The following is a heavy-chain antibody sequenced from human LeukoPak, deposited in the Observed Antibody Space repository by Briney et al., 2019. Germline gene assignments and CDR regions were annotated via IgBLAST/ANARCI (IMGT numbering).Heavy chain of an antibody. J-gene: IGHJ4*02. V-gene: IGHV4-59*01. CDR3: ARAAIAATSAVDY. Sequence: SETLSLTCTVSGGSISSYYWSWIRQPPGKGLEWIGYIYYSGSTNYNPSLKSRVTISVDTSKNQFFLKLSSVTAADTAVYYCARAAIAATSAVDYWGQGTLVTVSS. D-gene: IGHD6-6*01. CDR2: IYYSGST. CDR1: GGSISSYY.